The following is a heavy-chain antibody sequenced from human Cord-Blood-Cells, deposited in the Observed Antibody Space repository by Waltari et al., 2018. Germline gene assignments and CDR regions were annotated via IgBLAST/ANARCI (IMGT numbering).Heavy chain of an antibody. J-gene: IGHJ4*02. V-gene: IGHV3-48*02. CDR1: GFTFSSYS. D-gene: IGHD1-1*01. CDR2: ISSSS. Sequence: EVQLVESGGGLVQTGGSLRLSCAASGFTFSSYSMTWVRQAPGKGLEWVSYISSSSTISRDNAKNSLYLQMNSLRDEDTAVYYCARDLELDGGYFDYWGQGTLVTVSS. CDR3: ARDLELDGGYFDY.